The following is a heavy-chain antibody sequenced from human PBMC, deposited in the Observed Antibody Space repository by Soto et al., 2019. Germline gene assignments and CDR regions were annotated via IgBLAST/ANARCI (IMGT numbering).Heavy chain of an antibody. CDR3: ARRSSFCGSTTCYSEYIDS. D-gene: IGHD2-2*01. J-gene: IGHJ4*02. CDR1: GYSFTSLW. CDR2: IYPGDSDI. Sequence: GESLKISCKGSGYSFTSLWIAWVRQMPGKGLEWMGIIYPGDSDIRYSPSFQGQVTISADKSISTAYLQWSSLKASDNAMYYCARRSSFCGSTTCYSEYIDSWGQGTLVTVSS. V-gene: IGHV5-51*01.